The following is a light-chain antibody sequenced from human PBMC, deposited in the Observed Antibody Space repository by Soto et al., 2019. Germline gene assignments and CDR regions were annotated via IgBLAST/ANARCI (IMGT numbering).Light chain of an antibody. CDR2: DVS. V-gene: IGLV2-14*01. J-gene: IGLJ1*01. CDR1: SSDIGGYSY. Sequence: QSVLAQPASVSGSPGQSITVSCTGTSSDIGGYSYVSWYQQRPGKAPKLILYDVSDRPSGLSSRFSGSKSDNTASLTISGLQAEDEADYYCSSYTTRSTYVFGTGTKVTVL. CDR3: SSYTTRSTYV.